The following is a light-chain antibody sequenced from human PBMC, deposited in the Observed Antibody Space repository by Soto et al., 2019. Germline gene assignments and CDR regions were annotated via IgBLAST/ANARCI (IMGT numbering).Light chain of an antibody. V-gene: IGKV3-15*01. J-gene: IGKJ5*01. Sequence: EIVLTQSQGTLTLSPSEIATLSCRASQSVSSNLAWYQQKPGQAPRLLIYGASTRATGFPARFSGSRSGTEFTLTISSLQSEDFAIYYCQHYDNWPITFGQGTRLEI. CDR1: QSVSSN. CDR3: QHYDNWPIT. CDR2: GAS.